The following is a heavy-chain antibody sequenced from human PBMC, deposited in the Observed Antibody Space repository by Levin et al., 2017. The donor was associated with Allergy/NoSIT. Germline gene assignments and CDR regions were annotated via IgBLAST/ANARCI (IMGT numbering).Heavy chain of an antibody. CDR3: ARRPSGYSGYDFYFDY. J-gene: IGHJ4*02. V-gene: IGHV4-39*01. Sequence: NTSETLSLTCTVSGGSISSSNYYWGWIRQPPGKGLEWIGSIYYSGSTYYNPSLKSRITISVDTSKNQFSLKLSSVTAADTAVYYCARRPSGYSGYDFYFDYWGQGTLVTVSS. CDR1: GGSISSSNYY. CDR2: IYYSGST. D-gene: IGHD5-12*01.